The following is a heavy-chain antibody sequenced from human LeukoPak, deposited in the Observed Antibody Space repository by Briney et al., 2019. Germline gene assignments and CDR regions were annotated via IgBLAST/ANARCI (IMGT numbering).Heavy chain of an antibody. D-gene: IGHD1-26*01. J-gene: IGHJ4*02. CDR3: ARGWAYFDY. Sequence: SETLFLTCTVSGGSISSYYWSWIRQPPGKGLEWIGYIYYSGSTNYNPSLKSRVTISVDTSKNQFSLKLSSVTAADTAVYYCARGWAYFDYWGQGTLVTVSS. CDR2: IYYSGST. V-gene: IGHV4-59*01. CDR1: GGSISSYY.